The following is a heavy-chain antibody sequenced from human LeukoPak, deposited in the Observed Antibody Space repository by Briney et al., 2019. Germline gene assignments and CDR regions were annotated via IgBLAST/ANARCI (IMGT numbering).Heavy chain of an antibody. CDR3: ARDPKLIAVAGTLWDY. Sequence: GRSLRLSCAASGFTFSSYAMHWVRQAPGKGLEWVAVISYDGSNKYYADSVKGRFTISRDNSKNTLYLQMNSLRAEDTAVYYCARDPKLIAVAGTLWDYWGQGTLVTVSS. V-gene: IGHV3-30-3*01. D-gene: IGHD6-19*01. CDR2: ISYDGSNK. CDR1: GFTFSSYA. J-gene: IGHJ4*02.